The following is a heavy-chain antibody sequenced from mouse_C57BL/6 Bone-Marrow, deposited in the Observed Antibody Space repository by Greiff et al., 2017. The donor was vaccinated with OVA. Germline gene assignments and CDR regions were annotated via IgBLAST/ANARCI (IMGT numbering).Heavy chain of an antibody. CDR2: IDPEPGGT. CDR3: TRAKDYYGSSVAY. J-gene: IGHJ3*01. Sequence: QVQLQQSGAELVRPGASVTLSCKASGYTFTDYAMHWVKQTPVHGLDWIGAIDPEPGGTAYNQTFTGKAILTAAKSTSTAYMELRSLTSEDSAVYYWTRAKDYYGSSVAYWGQGTLVTVAA. D-gene: IGHD1-1*01. CDR1: GYTFTDYA. V-gene: IGHV1-15*01.